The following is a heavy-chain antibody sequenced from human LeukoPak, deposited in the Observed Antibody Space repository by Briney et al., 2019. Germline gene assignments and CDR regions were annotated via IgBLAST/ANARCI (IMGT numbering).Heavy chain of an antibody. CDR1: GFTFNSYT. D-gene: IGHD2-2*01. CDR3: AREWGPAAMAHTLN. CDR2: ISSSGSYM. Sequence: GGSLRLSCVVSGFTFNSYTMNWVRQAPGRGLEWVSSISSSGSYMFYADSVKGRFTISRDNAKNSLYLQMNSLRAEDTAVYYCAREWGPAAMAHTLNWGQGTLVTVSS. V-gene: IGHV3-21*01. J-gene: IGHJ4*02.